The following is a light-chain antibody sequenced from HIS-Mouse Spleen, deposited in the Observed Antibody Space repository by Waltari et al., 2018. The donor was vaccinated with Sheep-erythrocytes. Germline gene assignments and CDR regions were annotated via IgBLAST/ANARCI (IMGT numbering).Light chain of an antibody. V-gene: IGLV2-18*01. CDR3: SLYTSSSTLV. Sequence: QSALTQPPSVSGSPGQSVTLSCTGTSSDVGSYTRFHWYQQPPGTAPKLVLYEVSNRPSGVPDRFSGSKSGNTASLTISGLQAEDEADYYCSLYTSSSTLVFGGGTKLTVL. CDR2: EVS. J-gene: IGLJ2*01. CDR1: SSDVGSYTR.